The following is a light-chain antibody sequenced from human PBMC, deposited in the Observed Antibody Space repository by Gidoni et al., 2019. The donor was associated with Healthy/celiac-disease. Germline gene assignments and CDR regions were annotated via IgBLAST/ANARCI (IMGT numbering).Light chain of an antibody. V-gene: IGKV1-39*01. CDR1: QSTSSY. J-gene: IGKJ3*01. CDR2: AAS. Sequence: DIQMTQSPSSLSASVGDSVTSTCRASQSTSSYLNWYQQKPGKAPKLLIYAASSLQSGVPSRFSGSGSGTDFTLTISSLQPEDFATYYCQQSYSTPPAFXPXTKVDIK. CDR3: QQSYSTPPA.